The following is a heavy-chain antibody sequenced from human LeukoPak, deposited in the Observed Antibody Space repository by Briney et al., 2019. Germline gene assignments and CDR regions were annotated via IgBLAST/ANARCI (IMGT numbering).Heavy chain of an antibody. V-gene: IGHV3-11*06. CDR3: ARKTYYYDSGSYSKSYYFDY. Sequence: GGSLRLSCAASGFAFTDFYMSWIRQAPGKGLEWLSDISRSSTDTNYADSVKGRFTISRDNAKNSLFLQLNSLRAEDTAVYYCARKTYYYDSGSYSKSYYFDYWGQGTLVTVSS. CDR1: GFAFTDFY. D-gene: IGHD3-10*01. CDR2: ISRSSTDT. J-gene: IGHJ4*02.